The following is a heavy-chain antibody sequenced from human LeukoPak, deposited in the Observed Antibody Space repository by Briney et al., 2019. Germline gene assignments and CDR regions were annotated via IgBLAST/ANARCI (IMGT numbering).Heavy chain of an antibody. V-gene: IGHV4-30-2*01. J-gene: IGHJ4*02. Sequence: PSETLSLTCVVSGGSISSGGYSWSWIRQPPGKGLEWIGYIYHSGSTYYNPSLKSRVTISVDRSKNQFSLKLSSVTAADTAVYYCARLVAATGNFDYWGQGTLVTVSS. D-gene: IGHD6-13*01. CDR2: IYHSGST. CDR1: GGSISSGGYS. CDR3: ARLVAATGNFDY.